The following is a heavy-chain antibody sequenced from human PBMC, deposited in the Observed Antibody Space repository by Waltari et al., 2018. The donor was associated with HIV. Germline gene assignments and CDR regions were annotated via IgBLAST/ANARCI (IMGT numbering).Heavy chain of an antibody. CDR3: ARDVVGIVATTSYYYGMDV. J-gene: IGHJ6*02. CDR2: IWDDGSNK. D-gene: IGHD5-12*01. Sequence: QVQLVESGGGVVQPGRSLRLSCAASGFTFSSYGMPWVRRDPGTGLEWVAVIWDDGSNKYYADSVKGRFTISRDNSKNTLYLQMNSLRAEDTAVYYCARDVVGIVATTSYYYGMDVWGQGTTVTVSS. V-gene: IGHV3-33*01. CDR1: GFTFSSYG.